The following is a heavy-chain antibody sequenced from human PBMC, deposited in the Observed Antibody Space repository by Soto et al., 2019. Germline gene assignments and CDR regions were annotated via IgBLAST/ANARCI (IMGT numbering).Heavy chain of an antibody. Sequence: GGSLRLSCAASGFTFSSYSMNWVRQAPGKGLEWVSLIQSGGTTYYADSVKGRFTISRDSSKNMLHLQMDSLRAEDTAVYYCGRENSVCSAIRYYCYPMDVWGKGTTVTVSS. CDR1: GFTFSSYS. J-gene: IGHJ6*03. V-gene: IGHV3-66*01. D-gene: IGHD2-21*02. CDR2: IQSGGTT. CDR3: GRENSVCSAIRYYCYPMDV.